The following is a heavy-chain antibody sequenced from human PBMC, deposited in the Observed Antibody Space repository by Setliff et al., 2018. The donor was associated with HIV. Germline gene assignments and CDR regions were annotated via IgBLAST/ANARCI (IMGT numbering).Heavy chain of an antibody. CDR1: GFTFSSYV. J-gene: IGHJ4*02. V-gene: IGHV3-30-3*01. Sequence: PGGSLRLSCAATGFTFSSYVLHWVRQAPGKGLEWVAVMSTGGGIKICADSVKGRFTISRDNSRNTLFLQMNSLRAGDTAMYFCARHGEYNYDMSFHYWGQGTLVTVSS. CDR2: MSTGGGIK. CDR3: ARHGEYNYDMSFHY. D-gene: IGHD3-22*01.